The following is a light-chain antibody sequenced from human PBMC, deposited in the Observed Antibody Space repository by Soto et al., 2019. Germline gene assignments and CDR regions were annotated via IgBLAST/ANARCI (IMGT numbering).Light chain of an antibody. CDR3: QSYDSSLSGYV. Sequence: QPVLTQPPSVSGAPGQRVTISCTGSSSNIGAGYDVHWYQQLPGTAPKLLIYGNSNRPSGVPDRFSGSKSGTSASLAITGLQAEDEADHYCQSYDSSLSGYVFGTGTKLTVL. CDR1: SSNIGAGYD. J-gene: IGLJ1*01. V-gene: IGLV1-40*01. CDR2: GNS.